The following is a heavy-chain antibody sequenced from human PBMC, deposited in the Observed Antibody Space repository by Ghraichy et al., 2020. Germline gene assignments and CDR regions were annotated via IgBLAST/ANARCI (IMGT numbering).Heavy chain of an antibody. V-gene: IGHV3-7*03. CDR2: IHQDGSDK. CDR3: ALEGNDFWSGYYDH. Sequence: GGSLRLSCAASGFTFSSYWMSWVRQAPGKGLEWVANIHQDGSDKYYVDSVKGRFTISRDNAKKSLYLQMNSLRAEDTAVYYCALEGNDFWSGYYDHWGQGTLLTVSS. J-gene: IGHJ5*02. CDR1: GFTFSSYW. D-gene: IGHD3-3*01.